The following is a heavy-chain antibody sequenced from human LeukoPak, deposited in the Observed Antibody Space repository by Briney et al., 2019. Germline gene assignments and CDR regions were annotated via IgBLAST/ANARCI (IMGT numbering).Heavy chain of an antibody. Sequence: GGSLRLSCAASGFTFRNYPLHWVRQAPGKGLEWVALISYDGGTEDYADSVKGRFTISRDNAKNSLYLQMNSLRAEDTAVYYCARDQGIVVAPAHAFDIWGQGTMVTVSS. D-gene: IGHD3-22*01. V-gene: IGHV3-30-3*01. CDR2: ISYDGGTE. J-gene: IGHJ3*02. CDR1: GFTFRNYP. CDR3: ARDQGIVVAPAHAFDI.